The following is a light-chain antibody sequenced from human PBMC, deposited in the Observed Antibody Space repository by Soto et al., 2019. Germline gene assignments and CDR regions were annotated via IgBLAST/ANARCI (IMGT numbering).Light chain of an antibody. V-gene: IGLV7-46*01. CDR2: DTS. CDR3: LLSYSGARWGV. CDR1: TGAVTSGHY. Sequence: QAVVTQEPSLTVSPGGTVTLTCGSSTGAVTSGHYPYWFQQKPGQAPRTLIYDTSNKHSWPPARFSGSLLGGKAALTLSGAQPEDEAEYYCLLSYSGARWGVFGGGTKLTVL. J-gene: IGLJ2*01.